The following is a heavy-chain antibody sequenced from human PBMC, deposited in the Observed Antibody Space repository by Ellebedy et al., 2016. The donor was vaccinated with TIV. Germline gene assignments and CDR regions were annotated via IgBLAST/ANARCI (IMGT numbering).Heavy chain of an antibody. J-gene: IGHJ4*02. V-gene: IGHV3-7*03. CDR2: IKPDGSEK. CDR3: AGSFDY. Sequence: GESLKISCSASGFTFSTYWMNWVRQAPGQGLEWVANIKPDGSEKNYVDSVRGRFTISRDNAKNSLYLQMNSLSAEDTAIYYCAGSFDYWGQGTLVTVSS. CDR1: GFTFSTYW.